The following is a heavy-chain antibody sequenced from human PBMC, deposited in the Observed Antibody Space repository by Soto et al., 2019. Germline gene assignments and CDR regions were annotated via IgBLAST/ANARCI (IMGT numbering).Heavy chain of an antibody. D-gene: IGHD3-3*01. V-gene: IGHV4-59*08. Sequence: SETLSLTCTVSGGSIRSYYWSWIRQPRGKGLEWIGYIYYSGSTNYNPSLKSRVTISVDTSKNQFSLKLSSVTAADTAVYYCARLTKSITIFGVVPTHLAVWGKGTTVTVSS. CDR2: IYYSGST. J-gene: IGHJ6*04. CDR3: ARLTKSITIFGVVPTHLAV. CDR1: GGSIRSYY.